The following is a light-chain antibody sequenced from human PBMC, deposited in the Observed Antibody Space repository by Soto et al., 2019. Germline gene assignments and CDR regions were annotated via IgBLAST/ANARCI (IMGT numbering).Light chain of an antibody. V-gene: IGKV1-5*03. J-gene: IGKJ4*01. CDR3: QQYVSYPRT. CDR1: QSIGTW. CDR2: KAS. Sequence: DIQMPQSTSTLSAFIGDRVTITCRASQSIGTWLAWYQQKPGKAPKLLISKASSLEIGGPSRFSGSGSGTELALAICSWQPDDVATYSCQQYVSYPRTLGGGTKVDIK.